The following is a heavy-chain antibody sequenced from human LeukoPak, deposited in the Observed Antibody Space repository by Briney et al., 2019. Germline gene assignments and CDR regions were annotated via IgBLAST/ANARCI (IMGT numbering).Heavy chain of an antibody. V-gene: IGHV1-18*01. CDR2: ISADDDNT. CDR1: GYTSSSYG. CDR3: ARDVPASIETTARFDP. D-gene: IGHD1-1*01. J-gene: IGHJ5*02. Sequence: ASVKVSCKSSGYTSSSYGISWIRQAPGQGLEWMGWISADDDNTNYAQLFQGRVTTTTATSTSTAYMELRSLRSDAPAVYYCARDVPASIETTARFDPCGQGTLVIVSS.